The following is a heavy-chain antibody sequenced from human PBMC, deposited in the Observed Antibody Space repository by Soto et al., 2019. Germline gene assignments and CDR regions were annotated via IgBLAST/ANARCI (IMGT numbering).Heavy chain of an antibody. CDR2: FGGSSGKT. V-gene: IGHV3-23*01. CDR3: AERLPYYFDF. J-gene: IGHJ4*02. CDR1: GFTFSSYI. Sequence: GGSRRLYCAASGFTFSSYIMSWVRQAPGNGLEGVSNFGGSSGKTYYADSGKGRVTIARDNSKNTLYLQMNSLRADDTAVYYGAERLPYYFDFWGQGNLVTVS.